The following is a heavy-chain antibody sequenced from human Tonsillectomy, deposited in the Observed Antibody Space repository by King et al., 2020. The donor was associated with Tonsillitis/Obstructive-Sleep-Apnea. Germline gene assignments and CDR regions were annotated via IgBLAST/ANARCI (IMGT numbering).Heavy chain of an antibody. V-gene: IGHV3-43*01. Sequence: VQLVESGGVVVQPGGSLRLSCAASGFTFDDYTMHWVRQAPGKGLEWVALISWYGDSTYYADSVKGRFTISRDNSKNSLYLQMNSLRTEDTALYYCAKARTETGMVNYYMDVWGKGTTVTVSS. D-gene: IGHD5-18*01. CDR2: ISWYGDST. CDR1: GFTFDDYT. CDR3: AKARTETGMVNYYMDV. J-gene: IGHJ6*03.